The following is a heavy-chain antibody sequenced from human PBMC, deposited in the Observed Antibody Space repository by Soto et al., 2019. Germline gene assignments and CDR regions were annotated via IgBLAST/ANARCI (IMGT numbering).Heavy chain of an antibody. CDR2: INHSGST. Sequence: PSVTLSLTCAISGASFGGSYCSWSRQPTGKGLEWIGEINHSGSTNYNPSLKSRVTISVDTSKNQFSLKLSSVTAADTAVYYCARGPRIVATRGRFDYRGQRTLVTVS. J-gene: IGHJ4*02. CDR1: GASFGGSY. CDR3: ARGPRIVATRGRFDY. D-gene: IGHD5-12*01. V-gene: IGHV4-34*01.